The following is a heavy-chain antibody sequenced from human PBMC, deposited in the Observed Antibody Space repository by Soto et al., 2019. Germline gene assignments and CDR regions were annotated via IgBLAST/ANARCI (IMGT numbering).Heavy chain of an antibody. Sequence: SETLSLTCAVSGCSMSSGGYSWSWIRQPPGKGLEWIGYIYHSGSTYYNPSLKSRVTISVDRSKNQFSLKLSSVTAADTAVYYCASSHAGAHITAAVHWGQGTLVTVSS. D-gene: IGHD6-13*01. V-gene: IGHV4-30-2*01. J-gene: IGHJ4*02. CDR2: IYHSGST. CDR3: ASSHAGAHITAAVH. CDR1: GCSMSSGGYS.